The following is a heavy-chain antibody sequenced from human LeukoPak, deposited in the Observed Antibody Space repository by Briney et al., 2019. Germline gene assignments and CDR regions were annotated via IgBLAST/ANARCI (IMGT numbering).Heavy chain of an antibody. CDR1: GYTFTSYG. CDR3: AAGYSYGWFDP. CDR2: ISAYNGNT. Sequence: VASVKVSCKASGYTFTSYGISWVRQAPGRGLEWMGWISAYNGNTNYAQKLQGRVTMTTDTSTSTAYMELRSLRSDDTAVYYCAAGYSYGWFDPWGQGTLVTVSS. V-gene: IGHV1-18*01. D-gene: IGHD5-18*01. J-gene: IGHJ5*02.